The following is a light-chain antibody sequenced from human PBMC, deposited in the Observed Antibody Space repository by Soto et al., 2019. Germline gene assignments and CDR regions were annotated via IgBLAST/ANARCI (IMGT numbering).Light chain of an antibody. Sequence: EVVITQSPATLSVSPGERATLPCRASQTVSRNLAWYQQRPGQAPRLLIYDISNRAAGVPARFSGSGSETEFTLAIRILQSEDFAVYFCQQYNNWPSFCQGTRLEIK. CDR1: QTVSRN. J-gene: IGKJ5*01. CDR3: QQYNNWPS. CDR2: DIS. V-gene: IGKV3-15*01.